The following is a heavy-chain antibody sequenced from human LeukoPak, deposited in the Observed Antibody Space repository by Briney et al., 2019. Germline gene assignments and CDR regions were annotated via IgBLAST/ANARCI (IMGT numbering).Heavy chain of an antibody. CDR1: GFTFRNYA. CDR2: ISGRGDGT. Sequence: GGSLRLSCGASGFTFRNYAMSWVRQAPGKGLEWVSAISGRGDGTYYTDSVKGRFTISRDNSKNMLDLQMNSLRAEDTAVYYCAKDPRIASPFDDWGHGTLVTVSS. D-gene: IGHD3-16*02. J-gene: IGHJ4*01. CDR3: AKDPRIASPFDD. V-gene: IGHV3-23*01.